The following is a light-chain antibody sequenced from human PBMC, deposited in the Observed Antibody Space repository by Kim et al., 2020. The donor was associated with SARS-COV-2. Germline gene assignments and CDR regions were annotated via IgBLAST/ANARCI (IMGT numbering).Light chain of an antibody. J-gene: IGKJ5*01. V-gene: IGKV3-11*01. Sequence: PGERATLSCRASQSVDKSLAWYQQKPGQAPRLLIYDASNRATGIPGKFSGSGSGTDFTLIISDLEPEDFAIYFCQQRSNWPVTFGQGTRLEIK. CDR3: QQRSNWPVT. CDR2: DAS. CDR1: QSVDKS.